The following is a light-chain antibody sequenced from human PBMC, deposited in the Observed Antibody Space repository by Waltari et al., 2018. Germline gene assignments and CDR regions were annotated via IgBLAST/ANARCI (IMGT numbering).Light chain of an antibody. CDR2: AAS. Sequence: AIQMTQSPSSLSASVGDRVTISCRASQGIGNDLGWYQQKPGTAPKLLFYAASTLQSGVPSRFSGSGSGTDFTLTISSLQPEDFATYYCLQDYKYPRTFGQGTKVEIK. CDR1: QGIGND. V-gene: IGKV1-6*02. CDR3: LQDYKYPRT. J-gene: IGKJ1*01.